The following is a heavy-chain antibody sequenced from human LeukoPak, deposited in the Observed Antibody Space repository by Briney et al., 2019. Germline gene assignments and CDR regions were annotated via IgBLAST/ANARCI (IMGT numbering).Heavy chain of an antibody. D-gene: IGHD3-9*01. CDR1: RYTFTSYA. CDR2: INTNTGNP. Sequence: ASVKVSCKTSRYTFTSYAMNWVRQAPGQGLEWMGWINTNTGNPTYAQGFTGRFVFSLDTSVSTAYLQISSLKAEDTAVYYCAISPVYYDILTGYYKASPLDYWGQGTLVTVSS. J-gene: IGHJ4*02. CDR3: AISPVYYDILTGYYKASPLDY. V-gene: IGHV7-4-1*02.